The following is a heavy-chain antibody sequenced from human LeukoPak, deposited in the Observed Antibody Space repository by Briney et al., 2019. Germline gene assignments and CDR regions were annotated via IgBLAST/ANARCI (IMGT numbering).Heavy chain of an antibody. CDR2: ISYDGSNK. Sequence: GGSLRLSCAASGFTFSSYGMHWVRQAPGKGLEWVAVISYDGSNKYYADSVKGRFTISRDNSKNTLYLQMNSLRAEDTAVHYCAKDRGSSSSASDYWGQGTLVTVSS. J-gene: IGHJ4*02. CDR3: AKDRGSSSSASDY. V-gene: IGHV3-30*18. CDR1: GFTFSSYG. D-gene: IGHD6-13*01.